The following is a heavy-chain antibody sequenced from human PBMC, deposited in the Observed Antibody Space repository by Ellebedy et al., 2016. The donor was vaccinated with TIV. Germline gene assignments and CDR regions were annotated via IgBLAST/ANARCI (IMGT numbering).Heavy chain of an antibody. Sequence: MPSETLSLTCSVSGGSIIRSSYYWGWIRQSTGQGLDWIASSYYSGSAYYQTSLKSRLTISVDTSKNQFSLNLTSVTAAETAVYYCASEPPYFYGSSIYLRDFWGQGTLVTVSP. CDR3: ASEPPYFYGSSIYLRDF. CDR2: SYYSGSA. V-gene: IGHV4-39*01. D-gene: IGHD3-10*01. CDR1: GGSIIRSSYY. J-gene: IGHJ4*02.